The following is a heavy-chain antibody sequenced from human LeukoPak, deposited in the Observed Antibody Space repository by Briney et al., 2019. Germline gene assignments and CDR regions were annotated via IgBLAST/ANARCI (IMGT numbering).Heavy chain of an antibody. J-gene: IGHJ4*02. Sequence: GGSLRLSCAASGSTFRNYVIHWVRQAPGKGLEWVAVTSSDLNVKLYADSVKGRFTISRDNSKNTLYLQMNSLRAEDTAVYYCARDADYYDILTGPFDYWGQGTLVTVSS. D-gene: IGHD3-9*01. CDR3: ARDADYYDILTGPFDY. V-gene: IGHV3-30-3*01. CDR2: TSSDLNVK. CDR1: GSTFRNYV.